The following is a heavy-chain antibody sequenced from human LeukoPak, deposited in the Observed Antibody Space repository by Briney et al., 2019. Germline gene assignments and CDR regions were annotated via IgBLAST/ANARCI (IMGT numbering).Heavy chain of an antibody. CDR3: ARERAHYYGSGSYYTLFDY. D-gene: IGHD3-10*01. Sequence: SETLSLTCTVSGASISSGGYYWNWNRQHPGKGLEWIGYISYSGITYYNPSLKSRVTISVDTSKNQFSLKLSSVTAADTAVYYCARERAHYYGSGSYYTLFDYWGQGTLVTVSS. CDR1: GASISSGGYY. CDR2: ISYSGIT. V-gene: IGHV4-31*03. J-gene: IGHJ4*02.